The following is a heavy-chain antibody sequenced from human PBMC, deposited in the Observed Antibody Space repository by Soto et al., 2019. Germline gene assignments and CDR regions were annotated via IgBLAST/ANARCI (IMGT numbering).Heavy chain of an antibody. Sequence: GGSLRLSCAASGFTFSSYGMHWVRQAPGKGLEWVAVIWYDGSNKYYADSVKGRFTISRDNSKNTLYLQMNSLRAEDTAVYYCARYGPLWVVVYYSSYCMDVWGQATTVTGSS. CDR1: GFTFSSYG. CDR3: ARYGPLWVVVYYSSYCMDV. J-gene: IGHJ6*02. V-gene: IGHV3-33*01. CDR2: IWYDGSNK. D-gene: IGHD2-15*01.